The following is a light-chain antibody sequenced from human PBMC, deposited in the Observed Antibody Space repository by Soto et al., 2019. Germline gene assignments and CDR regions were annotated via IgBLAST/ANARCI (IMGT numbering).Light chain of an antibody. Sequence: EIVLTQSPATLSLSPGERATLSCRASQSVSSYLAWYQQKPVQAPRLLIYDASNRATGIPARFSGSGSGTDFTLTISSLQSEDFALYYCQQYNEWPPFTFGQGTRLEIK. CDR3: QQYNEWPPFT. CDR2: DAS. J-gene: IGKJ5*01. CDR1: QSVSSY. V-gene: IGKV3-11*01.